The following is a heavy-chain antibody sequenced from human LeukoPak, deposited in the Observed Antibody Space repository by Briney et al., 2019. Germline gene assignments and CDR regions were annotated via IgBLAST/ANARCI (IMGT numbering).Heavy chain of an antibody. CDR1: GGSISSYY. CDR2: IYYSGST. J-gene: IGHJ5*02. V-gene: IGHV4-59*01. CDR3: ARAIAAAGTAEDWFDP. Sequence: KTSETLSLTCTVSGGSISSYYWSWIRQPPGKGLEWIGYIYYSGSTNYNPSLKSRVTISVDTSKNQFSLKLSSVTAADTAVYYCARAIAAAGTAEDWFDPWGQGTLVTVSS. D-gene: IGHD6-13*01.